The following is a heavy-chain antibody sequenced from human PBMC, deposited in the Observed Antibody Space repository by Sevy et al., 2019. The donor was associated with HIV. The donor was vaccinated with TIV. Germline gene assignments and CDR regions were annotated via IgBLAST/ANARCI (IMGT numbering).Heavy chain of an antibody. CDR3: AREGGITMIVVVTADYGMDV. D-gene: IGHD3-22*01. CDR1: GFTISRYS. CDR2: ISSSSSTV. V-gene: IGHV3-48*02. Sequence: GGSLRLSCAASGFTISRYSMNWVRQAPGKGLEWVSYISSSSSTVYYADSVKGRFTISRDNAKNSLYLQMNSLRDQDTAVYYCAREGGITMIVVVTADYGMDVWGQGTTVTVSS. J-gene: IGHJ6*02.